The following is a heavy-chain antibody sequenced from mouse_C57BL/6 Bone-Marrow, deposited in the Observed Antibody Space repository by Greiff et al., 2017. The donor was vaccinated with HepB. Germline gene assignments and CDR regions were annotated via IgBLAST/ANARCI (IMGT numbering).Heavy chain of an antibody. CDR2: IYPGSGST. CDR1: GYTFTSYW. D-gene: IGHD1-1*01. CDR3: ARSGDYYGSRDFDY. V-gene: IGHV1-55*01. J-gene: IGHJ2*01. Sequence: VQLQQPGAELVKPGASVKMSCKASGYTFTSYWITWVKQRPGQGLEWIGDIYPGSGSTNYNEKFKSKATLTVDTSSSTAYMQLSSLTSEDSAVYYCARSGDYYGSRDFDYWGQGTTLTVSS.